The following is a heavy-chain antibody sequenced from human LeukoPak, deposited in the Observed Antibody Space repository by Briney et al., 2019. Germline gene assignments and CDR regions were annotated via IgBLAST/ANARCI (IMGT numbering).Heavy chain of an antibody. CDR2: MYKNVIT. D-gene: IGHD1-26*01. V-gene: IGHV4-39*01. Sequence: SETLSLTCTVPGGSISSTTCYWGWVRQPPGTGLEWIGSMYKNVITYYNPSLESRVTISVDMSKNQFSLKLNSVTAADTAVYYCVRRLASGDYHPLGWGQGTLVTVSS. J-gene: IGHJ4*02. CDR3: VRRLASGDYHPLG. CDR1: GGSISSTTCY.